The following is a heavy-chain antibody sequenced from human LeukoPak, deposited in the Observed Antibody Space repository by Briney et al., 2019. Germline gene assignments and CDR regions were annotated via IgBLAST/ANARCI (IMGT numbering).Heavy chain of an antibody. V-gene: IGHV3-7*01. D-gene: IGHD6-13*01. CDR1: GFTFSNYW. Sequence: GGSLRLSCVASGFTFSNYWMSWVRQAPGKGLEWVANIKQDGSEKYYVDSVKDRFTISRDSAKNSLYLQMNSLRAEDTAVYYCARGMEAAAALFDSWGQGTLVTVSS. J-gene: IGHJ4*02. CDR2: IKQDGSEK. CDR3: ARGMEAAAALFDS.